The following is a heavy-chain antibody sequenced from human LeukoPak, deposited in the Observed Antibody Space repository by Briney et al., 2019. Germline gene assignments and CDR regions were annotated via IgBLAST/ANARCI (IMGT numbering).Heavy chain of an antibody. Sequence: ASVKVSCKASGGTFSSYAISWVRQAPGQGLEWMGIINPSGGSTSYAQKFQGRVTMTRDTSTSTVYMELSSLRSEDTAVYYCARSRAAAGPIFDYWGQGTLVTVSS. CDR2: INPSGGST. J-gene: IGHJ4*02. D-gene: IGHD6-13*01. CDR1: GGTFSSYA. V-gene: IGHV1-46*01. CDR3: ARSRAAAGPIFDY.